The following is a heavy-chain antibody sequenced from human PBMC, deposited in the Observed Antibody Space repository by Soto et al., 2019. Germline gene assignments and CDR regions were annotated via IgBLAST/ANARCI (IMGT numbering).Heavy chain of an antibody. D-gene: IGHD3-9*01. CDR1: GGSISSGGYY. Sequence: QVQLQESGPGLVKPSQTLSLTCTVSGGSISSGGYYWSWIRQHPGKGLEWIGYIYYSGSTYYNPSLKSRVTISVDTSKNHFSLKLSSVTAADTAVYYFARGIYNILTGYAFDIWGQGTMVTVSS. CDR3: ARGIYNILTGYAFDI. J-gene: IGHJ3*02. CDR2: IYYSGST. V-gene: IGHV4-31*03.